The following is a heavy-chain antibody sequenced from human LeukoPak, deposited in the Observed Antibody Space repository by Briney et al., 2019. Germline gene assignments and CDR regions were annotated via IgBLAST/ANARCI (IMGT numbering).Heavy chain of an antibody. CDR1: GGSISSYY. J-gene: IGHJ6*03. Sequence: SETLSLTCTVSGGSISSYYWSWIRQPPGKGLEWIGYIYYSGSTNYNPSLKSRVTISVDTSKNQFSLKLSSVTAADTAVYYCARGGELWFGGRKPYYMDVWGKGTTVTVSS. CDR2: IYYSGST. CDR3: ARGGELWFGGRKPYYMDV. D-gene: IGHD3-10*01. V-gene: IGHV4-59*01.